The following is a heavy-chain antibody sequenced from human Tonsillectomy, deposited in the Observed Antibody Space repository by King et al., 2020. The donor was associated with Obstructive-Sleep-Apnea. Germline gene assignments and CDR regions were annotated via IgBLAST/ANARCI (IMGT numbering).Heavy chain of an antibody. V-gene: IGHV3-7*01. CDR1: GFTFSYYW. Sequence: VQLVQSGGGLVQPGGSLRLSCAASGFTFSYYWMSWVRQAPGKGLEWVANIKQDGSEKYYVDSMKGRFTISRDNAKNSLYLQMDSLRAEDTAVYYCARHDDRPLLWFVELFYYFDYWGQGTLVTVSS. D-gene: IGHD3-10*01. J-gene: IGHJ4*02. CDR3: ARHDDRPLLWFVELFYYFDY. CDR2: IKQDGSEK.